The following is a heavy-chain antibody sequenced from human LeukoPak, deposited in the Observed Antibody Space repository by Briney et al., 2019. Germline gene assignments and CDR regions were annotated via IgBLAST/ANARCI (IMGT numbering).Heavy chain of an antibody. Sequence: PSETLSLTCTVSGGPISGYYWSWIRQHPGKGLEWIGYIYYSGSTYYNPSLKSRVTISVDTSKNQFSLKLSSVTAADTAVYYCARTALVATTIYSVDYWGQGTLVTVSS. CDR2: IYYSGST. D-gene: IGHD5-12*01. J-gene: IGHJ4*02. CDR1: GGPISGYY. V-gene: IGHV4-31*03. CDR3: ARTALVATTIYSVDY.